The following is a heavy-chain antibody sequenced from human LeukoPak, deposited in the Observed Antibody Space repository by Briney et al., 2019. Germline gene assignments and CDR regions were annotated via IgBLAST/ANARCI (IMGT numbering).Heavy chain of an antibody. D-gene: IGHD3-22*01. CDR3: ERDVYDSSGYYLLGDN. Sequence: SETLSLTCSVSGDSISSYYWSWIRQPPGKGLEWIGYVHYTGSTNYNPSLKSRVTISVDTSKNQFSLRLTSVTAADTAVYYCERDVYDSSGYYLLGDNWGQGTLVTVSS. CDR2: VHYTGST. CDR1: GDSISSYY. J-gene: IGHJ4*02. V-gene: IGHV4-59*01.